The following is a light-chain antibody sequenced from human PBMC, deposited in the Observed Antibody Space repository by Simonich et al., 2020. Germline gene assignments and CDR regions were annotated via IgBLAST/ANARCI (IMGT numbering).Light chain of an antibody. CDR3: MQALQTPYT. J-gene: IGKJ2*01. V-gene: IGKV2-28*01. Sequence: DIVMTQSPLSLPVTPGEPASISCRSSQSLLHSNGYNYLDWYLQKPGQSPQLLIYLGSNRASGVPYRVRGSGSGTDFTLKISRVEAEDVGVYYCMQALQTPYTFGQGTKLEIK. CDR2: LGS. CDR1: QSLLHSNGYNY.